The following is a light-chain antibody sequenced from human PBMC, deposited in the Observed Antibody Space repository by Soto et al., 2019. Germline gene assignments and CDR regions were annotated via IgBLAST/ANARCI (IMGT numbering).Light chain of an antibody. CDR2: AAS. J-gene: IGKJ3*01. V-gene: IGKV1-27*01. CDR3: QKHNGAPPET. CDR1: QDISNY. Sequence: DIQMTQSPSSLSATVGDRVTITCRASQDISNYLAWHQQKPGKVPKLLIYAASTLQPGVPSRFSGSGSGTHFTLTISSLQPEDVATYYCQKHNGAPPETFGPGTKVAIK.